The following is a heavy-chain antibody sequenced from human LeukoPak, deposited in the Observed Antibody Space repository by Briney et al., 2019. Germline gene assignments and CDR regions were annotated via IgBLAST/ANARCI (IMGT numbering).Heavy chain of an antibody. CDR1: GGSIRSYY. V-gene: IGHV4-59*01. J-gene: IGHJ4*02. CDR3: AKYVWGSYPTFEDY. Sequence: SETLSLTCTVSGGSIRSYYWSWIRQPPGKGLEWIGYISYSGSTNYNPSLKSRVTISVDTSKNQFSLKLSSVTAAVTAVYYCAKYVWGSYPTFEDYWGQGTLVTVSS. D-gene: IGHD3-16*02. CDR2: ISYSGST.